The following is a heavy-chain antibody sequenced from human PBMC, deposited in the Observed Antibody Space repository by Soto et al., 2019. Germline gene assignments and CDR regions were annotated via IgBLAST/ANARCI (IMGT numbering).Heavy chain of an antibody. V-gene: IGHV3-21*01. D-gene: IGHD2-15*01. J-gene: IGHJ4*02. CDR1: GFTFSSYS. CDR3: ARDLAATREAFFDY. CDR2: ISSSSSYI. Sequence: GGSLRLSCAASGFTFSSYSMNWVRQAPGKGLEWVSSISSSSSYIYYADSAKGRFTISRDNAKNSLYLQMNSLRAEDTAVYYCARDLAATREAFFDYWGQGTLVTVSS.